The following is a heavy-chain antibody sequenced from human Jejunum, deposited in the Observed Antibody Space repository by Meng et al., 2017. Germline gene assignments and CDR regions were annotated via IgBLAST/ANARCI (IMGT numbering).Heavy chain of an antibody. V-gene: IGHV4-34*01. D-gene: IGHD1-26*01. CDR2: IHHSGST. J-gene: IGHJ4*02. CDR1: GDSFTGYY. Sequence: QLQLLQWGAGLLKPSETLSLTCTVYGDSFTGYYWNWIRQPPGKGLEWIGEIHHSGSTNYNPSLESRVTMSGDTSRKQFSLRLSSVTAADTAVYYCARRIRGGSYLGWGQGTLVTVSS. CDR3: ARRIRGGSYLG.